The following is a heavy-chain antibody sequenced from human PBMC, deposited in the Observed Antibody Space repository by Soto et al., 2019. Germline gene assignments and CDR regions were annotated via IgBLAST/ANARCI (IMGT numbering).Heavy chain of an antibody. Sequence: QVQLVQSGGEVKKPGASVTVSCKAYGYTFINYHITWVRQAPGQGLEWMAWINTYNGMTDYAQRFQGRVTMTRDTSTSTAYMELRNLGSDVTAVYFCAKSPRGEMATDWGQGTLVTVSS. CDR3: AKSPRGEMATD. CDR1: GYTFINYH. CDR2: INTYNGMT. D-gene: IGHD5-12*01. V-gene: IGHV1-18*01. J-gene: IGHJ4*02.